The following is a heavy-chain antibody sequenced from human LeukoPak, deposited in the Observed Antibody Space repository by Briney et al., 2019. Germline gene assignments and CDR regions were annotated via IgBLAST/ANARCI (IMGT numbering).Heavy chain of an antibody. CDR2: ISSSSSYI. D-gene: IGHD6-19*01. Sequence: PGGSLRLSCAASGFTFSSYSMNWVRQAPGKGLEWVSSISSSSSYIYYADSVKGRFTISRDNAKNSLYPQMNSLRAEDTAVYYCARDWGVAGTMDYWGQGTLVTVSS. CDR3: ARDWGVAGTMDY. V-gene: IGHV3-21*01. J-gene: IGHJ4*02. CDR1: GFTFSSYS.